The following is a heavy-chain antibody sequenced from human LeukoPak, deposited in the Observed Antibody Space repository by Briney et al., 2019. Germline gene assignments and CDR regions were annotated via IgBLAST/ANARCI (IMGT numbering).Heavy chain of an antibody. D-gene: IGHD4-17*01. CDR3: LRAPAAY. J-gene: IGHJ4*02. V-gene: IGHV3-73*01. CDR2: IRSKANSYAT. CDR1: GFTFSGSA. Sequence: PGGSLRLSCAASGFTFSGSAMHWVRQASGKGLEWVGRIRSKANSYATAYAASVKGRSTISRDDSKNTAYLQMNSLKTEDTAVYYCLRAPAAYWGQGTLVTVSS.